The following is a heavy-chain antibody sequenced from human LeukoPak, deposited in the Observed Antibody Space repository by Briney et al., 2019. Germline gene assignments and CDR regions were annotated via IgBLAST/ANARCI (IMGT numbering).Heavy chain of an antibody. CDR3: AKQYHSDSSGYVGY. J-gene: IGHJ4*02. V-gene: IGHV7-4-1*02. CDR2: INTYTGNP. D-gene: IGHD3-22*01. CDR1: GYTLTSYV. Sequence: ASVKVSCKASGYTLTSYVMYWVRQAPGQGLEWMGWINTYTGNPTYAQGFTGRFVFSFDTSVSTAYLHISTLKAEDTAVYYCAKQYHSDSSGYVGYWGQGSLVTVSS.